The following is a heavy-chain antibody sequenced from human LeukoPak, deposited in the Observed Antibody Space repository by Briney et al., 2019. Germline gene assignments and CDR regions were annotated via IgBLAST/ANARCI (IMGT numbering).Heavy chain of an antibody. CDR3: ARDITQLRGVYYYYYMDV. CDR1: GFTFSTYS. CDR2: ISSGSAYI. Sequence: GGSLRLSCAASGFTFSTYSMNRIRQAPGKGLEWVSSISSGSAYISYADSVKGRFTISRDNAKNSLSLEMNSLRAEDTAVYYCARDITQLRGVYYYYYMDVWGKGTTVTVSS. V-gene: IGHV3-21*01. D-gene: IGHD3-10*01. J-gene: IGHJ6*03.